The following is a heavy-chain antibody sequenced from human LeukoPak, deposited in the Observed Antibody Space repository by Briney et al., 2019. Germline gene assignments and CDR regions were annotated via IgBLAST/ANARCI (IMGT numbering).Heavy chain of an antibody. CDR1: GGSISSSSYY. CDR2: IYYSGST. D-gene: IGHD3-10*02. V-gene: IGHV4-39*01. CDR3: ARRRTMFGYFAGEFDY. J-gene: IGHJ4*02. Sequence: SETLPLTCTVSGGSISSSSYYWGWIRQPPGKGLEWIGSIYYSGSTNNNPSLKSRVTISVDTSKNQFSLKLSSVTAADTAVYYCARRRTMFGYFAGEFDYWGQGILVTVSS.